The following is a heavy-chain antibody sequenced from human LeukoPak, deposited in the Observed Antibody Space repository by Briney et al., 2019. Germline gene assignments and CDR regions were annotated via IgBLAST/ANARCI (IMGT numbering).Heavy chain of an antibody. CDR2: ISAYNGNT. Sequence: ALVKLSCKASGYTFTSYGISWVRQAHGQGLEWMGWISAYNGNTNYAQKLQGRVTMTTDPSTSTAYMELRSLRSDDTAVYYCARVVTRTYYMDVWGKGTTVTVSS. CDR1: GYTFTSYG. CDR3: ARVVTRTYYMDV. D-gene: IGHD2-2*01. V-gene: IGHV1-18*01. J-gene: IGHJ6*03.